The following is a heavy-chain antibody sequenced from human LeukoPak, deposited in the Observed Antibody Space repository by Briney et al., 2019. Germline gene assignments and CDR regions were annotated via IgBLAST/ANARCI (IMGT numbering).Heavy chain of an antibody. D-gene: IGHD3-10*01. V-gene: IGHV4-59*01. CDR3: AIPMANYYYYGMDV. Sequence: SETLSLTCTVSGGSISSYYWSWIRQPPGKGLEWIGYIYYSGSTNYNPSLKSRVTISVDTSKNQFSLKLSSVTAADTAVYYCAIPMANYYYYGMDVWGQGTTVTVSS. CDR1: GGSISSYY. CDR2: IYYSGST. J-gene: IGHJ6*02.